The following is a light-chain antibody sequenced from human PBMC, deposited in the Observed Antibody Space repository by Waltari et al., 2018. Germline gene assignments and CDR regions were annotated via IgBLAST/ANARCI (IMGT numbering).Light chain of an antibody. Sequence: QSALTQPASVSGSPGQSITLSCTGTRSDIGSSDYFSWDQQPPGKAPNRIIYEVSERPAGVSYRFSGSKSGNTAALTIFGLQPEDEADYHCTSHTTTSTLVFGGGTRLTVL. V-gene: IGLV2-14*01. CDR3: TSHTTTSTLV. CDR1: RSDIGSSDY. J-gene: IGLJ2*01. CDR2: EVS.